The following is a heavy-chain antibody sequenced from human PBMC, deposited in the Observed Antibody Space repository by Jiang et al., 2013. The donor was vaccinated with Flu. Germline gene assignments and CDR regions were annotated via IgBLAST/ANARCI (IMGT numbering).Heavy chain of an antibody. CDR1: GGSISSYY. Sequence: SGLVKPSETLSLTCTVSGGSISSYYWSWIRQPPGKGLEWIGYIYYSGSTNYNPSLKSRVTISVDTSKNQFSLKLSSVTAADTAVYYCARGRGEGYDFWSGYPYLDAFDIWGQGTMVTVSS. V-gene: IGHV4-59*01. D-gene: IGHD3-3*01. CDR3: ARGRGEGYDFWSGYPYLDAFDI. CDR2: IYYSGST. J-gene: IGHJ3*02.